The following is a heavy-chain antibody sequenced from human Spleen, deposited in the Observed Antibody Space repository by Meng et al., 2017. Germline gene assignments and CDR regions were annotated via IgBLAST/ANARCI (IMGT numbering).Heavy chain of an antibody. CDR2: IKTRCDST. V-gene: IGHV1-46*01. CDR1: GYTFISYY. D-gene: IGHD3-10*01. J-gene: IGHJ4*02. Sequence: PQVQSGATVQRPVAPVKVSCKTAGYTFISYYRHWVRQAPGQGLKGMGIIKTRCDSTSYAQNFQGRVTMTRDTSTSTVYMELSCLRSEDTAVYYCARELLFGSGSYFAYWGQGTLVTVSS. CDR3: ARELLFGSGSYFAY.